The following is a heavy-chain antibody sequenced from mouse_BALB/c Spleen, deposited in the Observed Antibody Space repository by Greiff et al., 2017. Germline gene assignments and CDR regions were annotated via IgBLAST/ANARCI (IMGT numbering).Heavy chain of an antibody. J-gene: IGHJ3*01. D-gene: IGHD2-14*01. V-gene: IGHV14-3*02. Sequence: VQLKQSGAELVKPGASVKLSCTASGFNIKDTYMHWVKQRPEQGLEWIGRIDPANGNTKYDPKFQGKATITADTSSNTAYLQLSSLTSEDTAVYYCARSKDRYWFAYWGQGTLVTVSA. CDR3: ARSKDRYWFAY. CDR1: GFNIKDTY. CDR2: IDPANGNT.